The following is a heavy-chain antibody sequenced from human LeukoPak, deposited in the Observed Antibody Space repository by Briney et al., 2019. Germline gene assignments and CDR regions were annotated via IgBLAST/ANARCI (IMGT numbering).Heavy chain of an antibody. Sequence: SVKASCKASGGTFSSYAISWVRQAPGQGLEWIGRIIPILGIANYAQKFQGRVTITADKSTSTAYMELSSLRSEDTAVYYCARYYYGSGSYPLHFDYWGQGTLVTVSS. CDR1: GGTFSSYA. V-gene: IGHV1-69*04. CDR2: IIPILGIA. CDR3: ARYYYGSGSYPLHFDY. D-gene: IGHD3-10*01. J-gene: IGHJ4*02.